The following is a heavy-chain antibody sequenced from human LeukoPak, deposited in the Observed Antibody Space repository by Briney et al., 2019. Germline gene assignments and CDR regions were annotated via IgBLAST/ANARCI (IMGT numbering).Heavy chain of an antibody. J-gene: IGHJ3*02. Sequence: GGSLRLSCAASGFTFSTYSMNWVRQAPGKGLEWVSSISSSSSYIYYADSVKGRFTISRDNAKNSLYLQMNSLRAEDMAVYYCARVYSSSWYSAFDIWGQGTMVTVSS. D-gene: IGHD6-13*01. V-gene: IGHV3-21*01. CDR1: GFTFSTYS. CDR2: ISSSSSYI. CDR3: ARVYSSSWYSAFDI.